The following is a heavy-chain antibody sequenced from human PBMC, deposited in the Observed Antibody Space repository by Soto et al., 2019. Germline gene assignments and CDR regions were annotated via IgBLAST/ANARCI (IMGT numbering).Heavy chain of an antibody. Sequence: SETLSLTCTVSGGSISSYYWSWIRQPPGKGLEWIGYIYYSGSTNYNPSLKSRVTISVDTSKNQFSLKLSSVTAADTAVYYCARGGWLDSIDYWGQGTLVTVSS. CDR1: GGSISSYY. D-gene: IGHD6-19*01. V-gene: IGHV4-59*01. CDR3: ARGGWLDSIDY. CDR2: IYYSGST. J-gene: IGHJ4*02.